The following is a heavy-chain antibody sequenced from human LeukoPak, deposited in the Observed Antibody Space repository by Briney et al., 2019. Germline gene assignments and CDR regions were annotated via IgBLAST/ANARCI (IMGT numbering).Heavy chain of an antibody. V-gene: IGHV3-23*01. CDR3: ATEYYYGSGSYPYYDSSGYYAGT. J-gene: IGHJ5*02. CDR1: GFTFSSYA. CDR2: ISGSGGST. D-gene: IGHD3-10*01. Sequence: GGSLRLSCAASGFTFSSYAMSWVRQAPGKGLEWVSAISGSGGSTYYAVSGKGRFTISRDNSKNTLYLQMNSLRAEDTAVYYCATEYYYGSGSYPYYDSSGYYAGTWGQGTLVTVSS.